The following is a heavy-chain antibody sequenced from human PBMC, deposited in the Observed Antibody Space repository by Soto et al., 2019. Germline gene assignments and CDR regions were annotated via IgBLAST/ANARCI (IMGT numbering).Heavy chain of an antibody. CDR3: ARDVYSSSLGWFDP. CDR1: GFTFSSYS. V-gene: IGHV3-48*01. CDR2: ISSSSSTI. Sequence: EVQLVESGGGLVQPGGSLRLSCAASGFTFSSYSMNWVRQAPGKGLEWVSYISSSSSTIYYADSVKGRFTISRDNAKNSLYLQMNSLRAEDTAVYYCARDVYSSSLGWFDPWGQGTLVTVSS. J-gene: IGHJ5*02. D-gene: IGHD6-6*01.